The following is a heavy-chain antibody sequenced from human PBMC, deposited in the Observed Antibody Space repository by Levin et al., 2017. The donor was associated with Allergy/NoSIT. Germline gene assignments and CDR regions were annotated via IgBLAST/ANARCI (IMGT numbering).Heavy chain of an antibody. J-gene: IGHJ5*02. Sequence: GGSLRLSCAASGFTFSSYWMHWVRQAPGKGPVWVSRINTDGSSTSYADSVKGRFTISRDNAKKMVYLQMSSLRGEDTAVYYCARVKQGRDDLSDPWGQGTLVTVAS. D-gene: IGHD3-3*01. CDR3: ARVKQGRDDLSDP. V-gene: IGHV3-74*01. CDR1: GFTFSSYW. CDR2: INTDGSST.